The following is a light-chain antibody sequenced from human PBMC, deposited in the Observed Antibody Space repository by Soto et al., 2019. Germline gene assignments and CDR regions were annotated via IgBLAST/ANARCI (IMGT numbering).Light chain of an antibody. Sequence: EIVLTQSPATLSLSPGERATLSCRASQTINKYLAWYQQKPGQAPRLLISDASNRATGIPARFSGSGSGTDFTLTISSLEPEDFAVYYCQQRGNWPPGYTFGQGTKLESK. CDR2: DAS. J-gene: IGKJ2*01. V-gene: IGKV3-11*01. CDR1: QTINKY. CDR3: QQRGNWPPGYT.